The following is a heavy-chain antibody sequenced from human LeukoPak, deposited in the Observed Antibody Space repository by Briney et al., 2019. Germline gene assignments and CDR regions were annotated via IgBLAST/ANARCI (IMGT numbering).Heavy chain of an antibody. Sequence: SETLSLTCAVYGGSFSGYYWSWIRQPPGKGLEWIGEINHSGSTNYNPSLKSRVTISVDTSKNQFSLKLNSVTAADTAVYYCARGSRRWFDPWGQGTLVTVSS. CDR2: INHSGST. V-gene: IGHV4-34*01. J-gene: IGHJ5*02. CDR3: ARGSRRWFDP. CDR1: GGSFSGYY.